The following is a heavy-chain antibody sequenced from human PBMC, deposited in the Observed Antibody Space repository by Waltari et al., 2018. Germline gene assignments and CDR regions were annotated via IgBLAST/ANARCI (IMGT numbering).Heavy chain of an antibody. Sequence: APGKGLEWISFISSGSGIIYYADSVKGRFTISRDNAKNSLVLQMNSLRDGDTAVYYCARGGSMDVWGQGTTVIVSS. CDR2: ISSGSGII. J-gene: IGHJ6*02. D-gene: IGHD3-16*01. V-gene: IGHV3-48*02. CDR3: ARGGSMDV.